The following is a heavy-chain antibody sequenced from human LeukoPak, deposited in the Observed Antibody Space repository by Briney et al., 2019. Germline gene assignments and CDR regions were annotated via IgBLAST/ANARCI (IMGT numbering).Heavy chain of an antibody. D-gene: IGHD3-16*01. J-gene: IGHJ4*02. CDR3: ARVGGGPGFDY. V-gene: IGHV1-69*13. Sequence: SVKVSCKASGGTFSSYAISWVRQAPGQGLEWMGGIIPIFGTANYAQKFQGRVTITADESTSTAYMELSSLRSEGTVVYYCARVGGGPGFDYWGQGTLVTVSS. CDR1: GGTFSSYA. CDR2: IIPIFGTA.